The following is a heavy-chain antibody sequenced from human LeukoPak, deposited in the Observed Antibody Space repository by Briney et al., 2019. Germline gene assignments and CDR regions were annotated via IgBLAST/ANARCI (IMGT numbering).Heavy chain of an antibody. D-gene: IGHD3-3*01. CDR1: GFTFTSSA. CDR2: IVVGSGNT. Sequence: SVKVSCKASGFTFTSSAVQWVRQARGQRLEWIGWIVVGSGNTNYAQKFQERVTITRDMSTSTAYMELSSLRSEATAVYYCAADPPHYDFWSGYYRTYYYGMDVWGQGTTVTVSS. J-gene: IGHJ6*02. CDR3: AADPPHYDFWSGYYRTYYYGMDV. V-gene: IGHV1-58*01.